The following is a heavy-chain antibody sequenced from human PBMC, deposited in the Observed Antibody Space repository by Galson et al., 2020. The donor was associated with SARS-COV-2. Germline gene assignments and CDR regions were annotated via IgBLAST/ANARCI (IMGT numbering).Heavy chain of an antibody. CDR2: IYHTGST. CDR1: GGSISSPNW. CDR3: ARVAQYCRGADCYGDY. V-gene: IGHV4-4*02. J-gene: IGHJ4*02. Sequence: ASETLSLTCAVSGGSISSPNWWSWVRQPPGKGLEWIGEIYHTGSTNYNPSLKRRVIILIDKSKNQFSLKVNSVTAVDTALYYCARVAQYCRGADCYGDYWGQGSLVTVSS. D-gene: IGHD2-15*01.